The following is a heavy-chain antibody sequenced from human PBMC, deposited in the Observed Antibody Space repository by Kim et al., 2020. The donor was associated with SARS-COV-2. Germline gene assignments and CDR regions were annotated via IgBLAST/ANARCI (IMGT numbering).Heavy chain of an antibody. Sequence: SVKVSCKASGGTLSSYVISWVRQAPGQGLEWMGGIIPIFATANYAQKFQGRVTITADESTSTAYMELSSLRSEDTAVYYCALITPDYGDYIPSESYYYYYGMDVWGQGTTVTVSS. CDR1: GGTLSSYV. J-gene: IGHJ6*02. V-gene: IGHV1-69*13. D-gene: IGHD4-17*01. CDR2: IIPIFATA. CDR3: ALITPDYGDYIPSESYYYYYGMDV.